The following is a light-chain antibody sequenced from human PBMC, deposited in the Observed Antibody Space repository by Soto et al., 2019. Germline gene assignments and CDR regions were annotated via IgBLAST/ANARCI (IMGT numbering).Light chain of an antibody. CDR2: EVR. V-gene: IGLV2-14*01. Sequence: QSVLTQPASVSGSPGQSITISCTGTNSDVGGYEYVAWYQQHPGKVPKLMISEVRNRPSGASNRFSGSKSGNTASLTISGLQAEGEADYYCSTYTTSRTLVFGSGTKVTVL. CDR1: NSDVGGYEY. CDR3: STYTTSRTLV. J-gene: IGLJ1*01.